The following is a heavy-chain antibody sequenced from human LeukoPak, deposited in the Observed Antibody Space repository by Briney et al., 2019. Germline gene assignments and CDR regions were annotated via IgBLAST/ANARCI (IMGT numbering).Heavy chain of an antibody. D-gene: IGHD3-22*01. CDR2: ISSSGSTI. Sequence: GGSLRLSCAASGFTFSDYYMSWIRQAPGKGLGWVSYISSSGSTIYYTDSVKGRFTISRDDAKNSLYLQMNSLRAEDTAVYYCASESYDSSGVFDYWGQGTLVTVSS. CDR1: GFTFSDYY. V-gene: IGHV3-11*01. J-gene: IGHJ4*02. CDR3: ASESYDSSGVFDY.